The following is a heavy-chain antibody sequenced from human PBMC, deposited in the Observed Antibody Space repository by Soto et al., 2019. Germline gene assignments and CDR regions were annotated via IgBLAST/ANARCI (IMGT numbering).Heavy chain of an antibody. Sequence: PSETLSLTCTVSGGSISSGDYYWSWIRQPPGKGLEWIGYIYYSGSTYYNPSLKSRVTISVDTSKNQFSLKLSSVTAADTAVYYCARAVRGVIIYYYYGMDVWGQGTTVTVS. CDR1: GGSISSGDYY. D-gene: IGHD3-10*01. V-gene: IGHV4-30-4*01. CDR2: IYYSGST. CDR3: ARAVRGVIIYYYYGMDV. J-gene: IGHJ6*02.